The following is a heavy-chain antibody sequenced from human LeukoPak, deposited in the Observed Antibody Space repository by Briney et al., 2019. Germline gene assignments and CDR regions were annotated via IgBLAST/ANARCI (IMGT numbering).Heavy chain of an antibody. Sequence: GGSLRLSCAASGFTFSSYAMRWVSQAPGKGLEWVSTISGSGGSTYYADSVKGRFTISRDNSKNTLYLQMNSLRAEDTAVYYCASSVSAYGSGSYYNHAADYYYYGMDVWGQGTTVTVSS. D-gene: IGHD3-10*01. V-gene: IGHV3-23*01. CDR1: GFTFSSYA. CDR2: ISGSGGST. J-gene: IGHJ6*02. CDR3: ASSVSAYGSGSYYNHAADYYYYGMDV.